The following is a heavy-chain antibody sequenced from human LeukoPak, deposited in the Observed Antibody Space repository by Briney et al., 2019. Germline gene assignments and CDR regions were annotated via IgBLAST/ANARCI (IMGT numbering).Heavy chain of an antibody. D-gene: IGHD6-6*01. CDR2: INHSGST. J-gene: IGHJ5*02. CDR1: GGSFSGYY. CDR3: AREYSSSPYNWFDP. Sequence: PSETLSLTCAVYGGSFSGYYWSWIRQPPGKGLEWIGEINHSGSTNYNPSLKSRVTISVDTSKNQFSLKLSSVTAADTAVYYCAREYSSSPYNWFDPWGQGTLVTVSS. V-gene: IGHV4-34*01.